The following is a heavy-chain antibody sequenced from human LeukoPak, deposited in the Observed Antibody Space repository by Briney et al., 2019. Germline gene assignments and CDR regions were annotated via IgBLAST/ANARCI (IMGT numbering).Heavy chain of an antibody. V-gene: IGHV3-23*01. CDR2: LSGSGITT. D-gene: IGHD6-19*01. CDR1: GFTFSNSD. CDR3: AKGIYSSGWSYFDY. Sequence: PGGSLRLSCAASGFTFSNSDMSWVRQAPGKGLEWVSTLSGSGITTYYADSVKGRFTISRDNSKNTLYLQMNSLRAKDTAVYYCAKGIYSSGWSYFDYWGHGTLVTVSS. J-gene: IGHJ4*01.